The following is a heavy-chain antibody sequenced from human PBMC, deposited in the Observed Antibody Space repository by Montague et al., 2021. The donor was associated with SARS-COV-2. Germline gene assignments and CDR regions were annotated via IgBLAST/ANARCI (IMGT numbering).Heavy chain of an antibody. Sequence: SLRLSCAASGFSFSSDYMSWVRQAPGKGLEWVSVIHDDGTTHYAYSVKGRYTISRDNSKNTLFLQMNSLRAEDTALYYCARHDYGDHWGRGALVTVSS. J-gene: IGHJ4*02. CDR1: GFSFSSDY. CDR2: IHDDGTT. V-gene: IGHV3-53*01. CDR3: ARHDYGDH.